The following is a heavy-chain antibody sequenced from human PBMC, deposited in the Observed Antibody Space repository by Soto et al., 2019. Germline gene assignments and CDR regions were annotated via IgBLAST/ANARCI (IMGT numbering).Heavy chain of an antibody. CDR3: ARVTQLVVSWFDP. V-gene: IGHV5-51*01. CDR2: IYPGDSDT. CDR1: GYSFTSYW. J-gene: IGHJ5*02. Sequence: ESLKIACKGSGYSFTSYWIGWVRRMPGKGLEWMGIIYPGDSDTRYSPSFQGQVTISADKSISTAYLQWTSLKASDTAMYYCARVTQLVVSWFDPWGQGTLVTVSS. D-gene: IGHD6-6*01.